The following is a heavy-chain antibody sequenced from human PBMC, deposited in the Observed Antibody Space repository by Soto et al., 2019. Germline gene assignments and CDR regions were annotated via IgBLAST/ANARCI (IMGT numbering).Heavy chain of an antibody. J-gene: IGHJ4*02. CDR2: IYYSGST. CDR1: GCSISSYY. D-gene: IGHD1-26*01. CDR3: ARVGSYYFSGSKYYFDY. Sequence: XETLSLTCTVSGCSISSYYWSWIRQPPGKGLDWIGYIYYSGSTNYNPSLKSRVTISVDTSKNQFSLKLSSVAAADTAVYYCARVGSYYFSGSKYYFDYWGQGTLVTVSS. V-gene: IGHV4-59*01.